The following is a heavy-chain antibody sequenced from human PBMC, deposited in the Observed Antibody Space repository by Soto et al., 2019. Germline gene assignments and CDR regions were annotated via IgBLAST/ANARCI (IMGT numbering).Heavy chain of an antibody. CDR2: IIPIFGTA. CDR1: GGTFSSYA. V-gene: IGHV1-69*01. Sequence: QVQLVQSGAEVKKPGSSVKVSCKASGGTFSSYAISWVRQAPGQGLEWMGGIIPIFGTANYAQKFQGRVTITADESTSTAYMELSSLRSEDTAVYYCARDGMHEEMATIKRYYYGMDVWGQGTTVTVSS. CDR3: ARDGMHEEMATIKRYYYGMDV. D-gene: IGHD5-12*01. J-gene: IGHJ6*02.